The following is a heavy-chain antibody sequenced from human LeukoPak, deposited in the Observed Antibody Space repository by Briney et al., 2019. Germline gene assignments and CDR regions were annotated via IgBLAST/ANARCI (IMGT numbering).Heavy chain of an antibody. CDR2: IYHSGST. V-gene: IGHV4-30-2*01. J-gene: IGHJ4*02. D-gene: IGHD5-18*01. CDR1: GGSISSGGYS. CDR3: ARGEYSYGYVY. Sequence: PSETLSLTCAVSGGSISSGGYSWSWIRQPPGKGLEWIGYIYHSGSTYYNPSLKSRVTISVDRSKNQFSQKLSSVTAADTAVYYCARGEYSYGYVYWGQGTLVTVSS.